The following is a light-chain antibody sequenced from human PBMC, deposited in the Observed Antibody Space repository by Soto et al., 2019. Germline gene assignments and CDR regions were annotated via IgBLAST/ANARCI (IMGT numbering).Light chain of an antibody. Sequence: DIVLTQTPLSSPVTLGQPASISCSSSQSLVYSDGNTYLSWLQQRPGQPPRLLIYQVSNRFSGVPDGFSGSGAGTDFTLEISRVEAEDVGVYYCMQCTDFPRTFGQGTKVEIK. V-gene: IGKV2-24*01. CDR1: QSLVYSDGNTY. CDR3: MQCTDFPRT. J-gene: IGKJ1*01. CDR2: QVS.